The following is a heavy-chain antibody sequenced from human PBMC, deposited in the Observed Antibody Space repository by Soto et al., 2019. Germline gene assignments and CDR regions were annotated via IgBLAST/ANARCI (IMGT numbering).Heavy chain of an antibody. CDR2: ISAYNGNS. CDR1: GYTFPSYG. J-gene: IGHJ4*02. CDR3: ARDDYYGSSGYGYYFDY. Sequence: AAAVKVSCKASGYTFPSYGISWVRQAPGQGIEWMGWISAYNGNSNYAQKLQGRVTMTTDTSPSTAYMELRSLRSDDTAVCYLARDDYYGSSGYGYYFDYWGQGTLVTVSS. D-gene: IGHD3-22*01. V-gene: IGHV1-18*01.